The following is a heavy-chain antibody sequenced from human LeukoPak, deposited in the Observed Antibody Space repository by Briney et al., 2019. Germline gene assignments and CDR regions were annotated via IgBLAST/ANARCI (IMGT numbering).Heavy chain of an antibody. CDR3: ARESSSGWYSFDY. CDR1: GGSISSYY. Sequence: PSETLSLTCTVSGGSISSYYWSWIRQPPGKGLEWIGYIYYSGSTNYNPSLKGRVTISGDTSKNQFSLKLSSVTAADTAVYYCARESSSGWYSFDYWGQGILVTVSS. J-gene: IGHJ4*02. CDR2: IYYSGST. V-gene: IGHV4-59*12. D-gene: IGHD6-19*01.